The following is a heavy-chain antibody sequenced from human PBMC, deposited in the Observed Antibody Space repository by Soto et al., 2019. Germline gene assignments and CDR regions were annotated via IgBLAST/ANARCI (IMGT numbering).Heavy chain of an antibody. D-gene: IGHD3-22*01. J-gene: IGHJ4*02. CDR3: ARDAPDGSGPFDY. CDR2: IFSSGGT. V-gene: IGHV3-53*02. CDR1: GFSVSSKY. Sequence: EVQLVETGGGLIQPGGSLRLSCAASGFSVSSKYMSWVRQAPGKGLEWVSVIFSSGGTYYADSVKGRFTISRDNSKNTLYLPMNSLRADDTAVYYCARDAPDGSGPFDYWGQGTLVTVSS.